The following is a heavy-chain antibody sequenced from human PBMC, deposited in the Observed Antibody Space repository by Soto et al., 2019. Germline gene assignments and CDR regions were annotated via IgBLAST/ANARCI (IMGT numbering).Heavy chain of an antibody. J-gene: IGHJ5*02. D-gene: IGHD3-16*02. Sequence: PGGSLRLSCAASGFTFSSYAMSWVRQAPGKGLEWVSAISGSGGSTYYADSVKGRFTISRDNSKNTLYLQMNSLRAEDTAVYYFHTFGGVIVIPDPYNWFDPWGQGTLVTVSS. V-gene: IGHV3-23*01. CDR1: GFTFSSYA. CDR2: ISGSGGST. CDR3: HTFGGVIVIPDPYNWFDP.